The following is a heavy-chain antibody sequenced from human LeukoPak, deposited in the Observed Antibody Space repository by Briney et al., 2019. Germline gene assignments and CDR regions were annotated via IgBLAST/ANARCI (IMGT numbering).Heavy chain of an antibody. J-gene: IGHJ4*02. CDR1: GGSFSGYY. Sequence: SETLPLTCAVYGGSFSGYYWSWIRQPPGKGLEWIGEINHSGSTNYNPSLKSRVTISVDTSKNQFSLKLSSVTAADTAVYYCARGLDYSNYVGYWGQGTLVTVSS. CDR2: INHSGST. V-gene: IGHV4-34*01. D-gene: IGHD4-11*01. CDR3: ARGLDYSNYVGY.